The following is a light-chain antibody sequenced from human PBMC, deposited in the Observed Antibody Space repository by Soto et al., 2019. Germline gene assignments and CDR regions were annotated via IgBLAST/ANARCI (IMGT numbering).Light chain of an antibody. V-gene: IGKV3-20*01. Sequence: EIVLTQSPGTLSLSPGERATLSCRASQSVNNRYLAWYQQRSGQAPRLLIHGASSRATGIPDRFSGSGSGTDFTLIISRLEPEDSAVYYCQQYSSSRVYTFGQGTKLEIK. J-gene: IGKJ2*01. CDR2: GAS. CDR1: QSVNNRY. CDR3: QQYSSSRVYT.